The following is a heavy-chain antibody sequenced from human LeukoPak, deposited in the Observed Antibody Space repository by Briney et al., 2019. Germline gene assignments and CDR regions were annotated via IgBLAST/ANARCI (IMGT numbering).Heavy chain of an antibody. CDR3: TKKKEGSWQQLGDY. CDR2: ISYHGGNI. Sequence: GRSLRLSCAASGFTFSSYGMHWVCQAPGKGLEWVAVISYHGGNIYYADSVKGRFTISRDNSKNTLYLQMSSLRSEDTAVYYCTKKKEGSWQQLGDYWGQGTLVTVSS. CDR1: GFTFSSYG. J-gene: IGHJ4*02. V-gene: IGHV3-30*18. D-gene: IGHD6-13*01.